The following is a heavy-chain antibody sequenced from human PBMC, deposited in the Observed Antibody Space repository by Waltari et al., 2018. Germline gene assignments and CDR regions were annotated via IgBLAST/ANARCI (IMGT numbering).Heavy chain of an antibody. Sequence: EVQLVESGGGLVQPGGSLRLSCAASGFTFSNYWMNWVRRAPGKGLVWVSRIYSDEGTATYADSVKGRFTISRDNAKNTLYLQMNSLRAEDTAMYYCVRDLGISNFDYWGQGTLVTVSS. CDR2: IYSDEGTA. CDR3: VRDLGISNFDY. CDR1: GFTFSNYW. D-gene: IGHD3-16*01. J-gene: IGHJ4*02. V-gene: IGHV3-74*03.